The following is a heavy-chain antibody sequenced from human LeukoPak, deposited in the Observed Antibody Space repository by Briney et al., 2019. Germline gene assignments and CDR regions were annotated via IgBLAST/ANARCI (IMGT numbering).Heavy chain of an antibody. CDR1: GDSISSRSYY. CDR3: ARSLANNLVVAATYCFDY. J-gene: IGHJ4*02. CDR2: IFFGGST. D-gene: IGHD2-15*01. V-gene: IGHV4-39*01. Sequence: PSETLSLTRTVSGDSISSRSYYWGWIRQPPGKGLEWIGSIFFGGSTYYNPSLKSRVTISVDTSKNQFSLKLSSVTAPDTAVYYCARSLANNLVVAATYCFDYWGQGTLLTVSS.